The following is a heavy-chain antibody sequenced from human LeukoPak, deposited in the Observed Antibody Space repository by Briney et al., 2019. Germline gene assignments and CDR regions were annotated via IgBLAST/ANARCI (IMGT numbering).Heavy chain of an antibody. J-gene: IGHJ4*02. CDR1: GYSFTTYW. CDR3: ARLDYYGSSYYFDY. D-gene: IGHD3-10*01. V-gene: IGHV5-51*01. Sequence: GESLKISCKGSGYSFTTYWIGWVRQMPGKGLEWMGIIYPDDSDTRYSPSFQGQVTISADKSISTAFLQWSSLKASDTAMYYCARLDYYGSSYYFDYWGQGTLVTVSS. CDR2: IYPDDSDT.